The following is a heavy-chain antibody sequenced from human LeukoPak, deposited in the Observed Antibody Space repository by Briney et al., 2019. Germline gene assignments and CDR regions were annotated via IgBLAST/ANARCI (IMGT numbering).Heavy chain of an antibody. CDR3: ASADFYYFDY. V-gene: IGHV4-59*01. CDR2: IYYSVSI. J-gene: IGHJ4*02. D-gene: IGHD3/OR15-3a*01. Sequence: SETLSLTCTVSGGSISSYYWSWIRQPPGKGLEWIGYIYYSVSINYNPSLKSRVTISLDTSKNQFSLKLSSVTAADTAVYYCASADFYYFDYWGQGTLVTVSS. CDR1: GGSISSYY.